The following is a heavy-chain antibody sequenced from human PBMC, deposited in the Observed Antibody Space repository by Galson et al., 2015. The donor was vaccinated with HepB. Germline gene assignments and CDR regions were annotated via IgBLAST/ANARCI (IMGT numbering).Heavy chain of an antibody. Sequence: SVKVSCKASGGTFSSYPITWVRQAPGQGLDWLGRIIPLLGTTKYSQKSQDRVTITADKSTGTAYMELTDLTSEDTAIYYCARVGGRGHTFDYWGQGTQVTVSS. CDR1: GGTFSSYP. CDR3: ARVGGRGHTFDY. V-gene: IGHV1-69*08. D-gene: IGHD2-15*01. CDR2: IIPLLGTT. J-gene: IGHJ4*02.